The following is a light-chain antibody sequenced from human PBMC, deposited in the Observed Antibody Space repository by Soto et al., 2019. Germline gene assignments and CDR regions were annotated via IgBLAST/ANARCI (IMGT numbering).Light chain of an antibody. V-gene: IGLV2-8*01. CDR1: SSDVGGYNY. CDR3: SSYAGSNIL. CDR2: EVN. Sequence: QSVLTQPPSASGSPGQSVTISCTGTSSDVGGYNYVSWYQQHPGKAPKLMIYEVNKRPSGVPDRFSASMSGNTASLTVSGLQAEDEADYYCSSYAGSNILFGTGTKVTVL. J-gene: IGLJ1*01.